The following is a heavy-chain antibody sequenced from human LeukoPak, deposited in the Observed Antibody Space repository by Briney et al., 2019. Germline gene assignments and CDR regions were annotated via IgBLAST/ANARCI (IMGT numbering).Heavy chain of an antibody. D-gene: IGHD2-15*01. CDR1: GGSISNYY. Sequence: SETLSLTCTVSGGSISNYYLNWIRQSAGKGLEWIGRISASGTTNYNFDLKSRVSMSVDTSKKKFSLTLRSVTAADTATYYCATETCGGVRCFLDDYYYYHLDVWGPGTTVTVSS. J-gene: IGHJ6*03. CDR2: ISASGTT. V-gene: IGHV4-4*07. CDR3: ATETCGGVRCFLDDYYYYHLDV.